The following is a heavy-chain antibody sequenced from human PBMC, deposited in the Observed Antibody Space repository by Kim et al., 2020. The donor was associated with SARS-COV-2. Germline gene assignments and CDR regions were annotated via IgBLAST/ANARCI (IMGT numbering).Heavy chain of an antibody. V-gene: IGHV3-74*01. CDR3: TRGPF. CDR1: GFSFSEWW. Sequence: GGTLRLSCAASGFSFSEWWMDWVRQSPGKGPEWVARIDHDGTTTLYADSVKGRFTISRDNSKNTLYLQMTGLRADDTGVYYGTRGPFWGQGTLVTVSS. CDR2: IDHDGTTT. J-gene: IGHJ4*02.